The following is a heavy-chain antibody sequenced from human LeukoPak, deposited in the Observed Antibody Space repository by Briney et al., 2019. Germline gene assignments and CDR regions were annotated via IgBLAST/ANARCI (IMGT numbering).Heavy chain of an antibody. CDR3: AKDKSEQLAQYYVDY. V-gene: IGHV3-9*01. J-gene: IGHJ4*02. CDR1: GFTFDDYA. D-gene: IGHD6-6*01. CDR2: ISWNSGSI. Sequence: PGRSLRLSCAASGFTFDDYAMHWVRQAPGKGLEWVSGISWNSGSIGYADSVKGRFTISRDNAKNSLYLQMNSLRAEDTALYYCAKDKSEQLAQYYVDYWGQGTLVTVSS.